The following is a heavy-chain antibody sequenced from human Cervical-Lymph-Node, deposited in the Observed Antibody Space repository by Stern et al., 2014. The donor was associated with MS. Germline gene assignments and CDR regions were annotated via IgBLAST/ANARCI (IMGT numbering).Heavy chain of an antibody. V-gene: IGHV1-69*01. Sequence: QVQLVQSGAEVKQPASSVNVSCKASGGTFRSYGFSWVRQAPGQGLEWMGGLIPIFGVTNYEQKYQGRVTIIADESTNTVYMELSSLRSEDTAVYYCARHFDWLLGAEDYGMDVWGQGTTVTVSS. J-gene: IGHJ6*02. D-gene: IGHD3-9*01. CDR3: ARHFDWLLGAEDYGMDV. CDR2: LIPIFGVT. CDR1: GGTFRSYG.